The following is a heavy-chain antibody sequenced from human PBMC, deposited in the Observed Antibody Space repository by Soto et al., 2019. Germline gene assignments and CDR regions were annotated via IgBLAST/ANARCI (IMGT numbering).Heavy chain of an antibody. D-gene: IGHD2-15*01. V-gene: IGHV4-31*03. J-gene: IGHJ4*02. CDR3: ARDYCSGGSCYFDY. CDR2: IYYSGNT. CDR1: GGSISSSGYY. Sequence: QVQLQESGPGLVKPSQTLSLTCTVSGGSISSSGYYWSWIRQHPGKGLEWIGYIYYSGNTYYNPSLKSRVTISVDTSKNQFSLKRSSVTAADTAVYYCARDYCSGGSCYFDYWGQGTLVTVSS.